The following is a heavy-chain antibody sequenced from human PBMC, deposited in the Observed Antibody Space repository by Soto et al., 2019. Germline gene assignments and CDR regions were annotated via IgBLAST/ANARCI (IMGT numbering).Heavy chain of an antibody. Sequence: EVQLVESGGGLVQPGGSLRLSCAASGFTVSSNYMSWVRQAPGKGLEWVSVIYSGGSTYYADSVKGRFTISRDNSKNTLYLQMNSLRADDTAVYYCARDRRLIRGVPYYYYMDVWGKGTTVTVSS. J-gene: IGHJ6*03. D-gene: IGHD3-10*01. V-gene: IGHV3-66*01. CDR2: IYSGGST. CDR3: ARDRRLIRGVPYYYYMDV. CDR1: GFTVSSNY.